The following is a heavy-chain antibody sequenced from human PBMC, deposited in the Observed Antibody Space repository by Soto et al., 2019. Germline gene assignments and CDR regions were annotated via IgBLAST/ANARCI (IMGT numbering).Heavy chain of an antibody. V-gene: IGHV4-59*01. CDR1: GESIRDSF. D-gene: IGHD2-21*01. J-gene: IGHJ4*02. CDR2: VHHTGNT. Sequence: SETLSLTCAVSGESIRDSFWSWVRQPPGKGLEWIGLVHHTGNTNYNPSLETRVTMLIDASANHFSLTLTSVTPADAAIYYCARGRDGHIGHHGWHLSDSWGKGTPVTISS. CDR3: ARGRDGHIGHHGWHLSDS.